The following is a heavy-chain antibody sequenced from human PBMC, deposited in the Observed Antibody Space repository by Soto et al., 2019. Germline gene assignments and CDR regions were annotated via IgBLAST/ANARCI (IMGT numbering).Heavy chain of an antibody. CDR2: ISAYNGNT. D-gene: IGHD6-19*01. V-gene: IGHV1-18*01. J-gene: IGHJ4*02. CDR1: GGTFSSYA. Sequence: ASVKVSCKASGGTFSSYAISWVRQAPGQGLEWMGWISAYNGNTNYAQKLQGRVTMTTDTSTSTAYMELRSLRSDDTAVYYCAKDKMEQWLVGGYFDYWGQGTQVTVSS. CDR3: AKDKMEQWLVGGYFDY.